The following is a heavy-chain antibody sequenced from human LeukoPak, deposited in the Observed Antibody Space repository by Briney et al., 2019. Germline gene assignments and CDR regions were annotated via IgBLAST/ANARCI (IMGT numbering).Heavy chain of an antibody. CDR2: IGGSGGPT. Sequence: GGSLRLSCAASGFTFSSYAMSWVRQAPGKGLEWVSVIGGSGGPTFYADSVNGRFTISRDNSKNTLYLQMNSLRAEDTAVYYCAKDRPSNSWPHMDVWGKGTTVTVSS. CDR1: GFTFSSYA. CDR3: AKDRPSNSWPHMDV. J-gene: IGHJ6*03. D-gene: IGHD6-13*01. V-gene: IGHV3-23*01.